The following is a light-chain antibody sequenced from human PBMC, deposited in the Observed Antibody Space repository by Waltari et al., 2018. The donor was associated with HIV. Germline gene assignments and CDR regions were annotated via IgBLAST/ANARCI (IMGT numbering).Light chain of an antibody. V-gene: IGLV1-44*01. Sequence: QSVLTQPPSASGTPGQRVTISCSGSSSNIGSNTVNWYQQLPGTAPKLLIYSNKQRPSGVPSRFSGSKSGTSASRAISGLPSEDEADYYCAAWEDSLNGRVFGGGTKLTVL. CDR1: SSNIGSNT. CDR2: SNK. CDR3: AAWEDSLNGRV. J-gene: IGLJ3*02.